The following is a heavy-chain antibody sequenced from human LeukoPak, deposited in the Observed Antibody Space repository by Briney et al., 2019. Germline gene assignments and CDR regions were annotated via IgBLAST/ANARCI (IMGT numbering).Heavy chain of an antibody. J-gene: IGHJ5*02. CDR1: GGSFSGYY. CDR2: INHSGST. Sequence: SETLSLTCAVYGGSFSGYYWSWIRQPPGKGLEWIGEINHSGSTNYNPSLKSRVTISVDTSKNQFSLKLSSVPAADTAVYYCATSGDYYDSSGYYGAWGQGTLVTVSS. V-gene: IGHV4-34*01. CDR3: ATSGDYYDSSGYYGA. D-gene: IGHD3-22*01.